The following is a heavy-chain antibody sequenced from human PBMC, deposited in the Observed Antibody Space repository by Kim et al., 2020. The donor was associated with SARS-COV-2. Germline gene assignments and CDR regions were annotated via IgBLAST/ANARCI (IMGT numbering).Heavy chain of an antibody. Sequence: GATNYNPSLKSSVIISLDTSTHQFSLQLRSVTAADTAVYYCARGPGGFDPWGQGILVTVSS. CDR2: GAT. J-gene: IGHJ5*02. V-gene: IGHV4-59*09. CDR3: ARGPGGFDP. D-gene: IGHD2-2*01.